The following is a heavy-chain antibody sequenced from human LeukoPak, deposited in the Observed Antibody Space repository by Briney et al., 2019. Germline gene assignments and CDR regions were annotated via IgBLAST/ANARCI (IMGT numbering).Heavy chain of an antibody. CDR3: ARGLRQPRHYYYYMDV. J-gene: IGHJ6*03. CDR1: GYSISSGYY. Sequence: SETLSLTCTVSGYSISSGYYWGWIRQPPGKGLEWIGEINHSGSTNYNPSLKSRVTISVDTSKNQFSLKLSSVTAADTAVYYCARGLRQPRHYYYYMDVWGKGTTVTVS. CDR2: INHSGST. D-gene: IGHD1-1*01. V-gene: IGHV4-38-2*02.